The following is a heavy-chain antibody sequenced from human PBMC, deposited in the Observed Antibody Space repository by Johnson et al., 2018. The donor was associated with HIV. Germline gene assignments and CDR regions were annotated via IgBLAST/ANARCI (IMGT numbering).Heavy chain of an antibody. Sequence: QVQLVESGGGVVQPGRSLRLSCAASGFTFSSYAMHWVRQAPGKGLEWVAVISSDGSNKYYAESVKGRFTISRGNSKNTLYLQMNSLRAEATAVYYCARGAIKYSSSWLGAFDIWGQGTMVTVSS. CDR2: ISSDGSNK. V-gene: IGHV3-30*04. CDR3: ARGAIKYSSSWLGAFDI. D-gene: IGHD6-6*01. CDR1: GFTFSSYA. J-gene: IGHJ3*02.